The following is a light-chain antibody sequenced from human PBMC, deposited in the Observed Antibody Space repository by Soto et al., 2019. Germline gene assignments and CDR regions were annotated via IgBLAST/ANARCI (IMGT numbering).Light chain of an antibody. CDR1: QRISSW. J-gene: IGKJ1*01. CDR3: QQYNSYSGT. Sequence: DIQMTQSPSTLSASVGDRVTITGRASQRISSWLAWYQQKPGKAPKLLIYDASSLESGVPSRFSGSGSGTEFTLTISSLQPDDCATYYCQQYNSYSGTFGQGTKVEIK. CDR2: DAS. V-gene: IGKV1-5*01.